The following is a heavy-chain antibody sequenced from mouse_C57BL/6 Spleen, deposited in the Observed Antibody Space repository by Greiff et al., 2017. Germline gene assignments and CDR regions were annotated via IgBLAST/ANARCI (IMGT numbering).Heavy chain of an antibody. D-gene: IGHD3-1*01. Sequence: VMLVESGPELVKPGASVKISCKASGYAFSSSWMNWVKQRPGKGLEWIGRIYPGDGDTNYNGKFKGKATLTADKSSSTAYMQLSSLTSEDSAVYFCARSGVPGDFDYWGQGTTLTVSS. J-gene: IGHJ2*01. V-gene: IGHV1-82*01. CDR2: IYPGDGDT. CDR1: GYAFSSSW. CDR3: ARSGVPGDFDY.